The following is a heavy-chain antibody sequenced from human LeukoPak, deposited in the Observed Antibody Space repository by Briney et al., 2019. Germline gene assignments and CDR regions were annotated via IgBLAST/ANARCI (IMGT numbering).Heavy chain of an antibody. D-gene: IGHD2-2*01. CDR3: AKCGTTCYANAFYI. Sequence: GGSLRLSCAASGFTFSSYAMTWVRQAPGKGLEWVSAISRSGGDTEYADFVKGRFTISRDNPKNTLYMQMNSLRAEDAAVYYCAKCGTTCYANAFYIWGQGTMVTVSS. J-gene: IGHJ3*02. CDR2: ISRSGGDT. CDR1: GFTFSSYA. V-gene: IGHV3-23*01.